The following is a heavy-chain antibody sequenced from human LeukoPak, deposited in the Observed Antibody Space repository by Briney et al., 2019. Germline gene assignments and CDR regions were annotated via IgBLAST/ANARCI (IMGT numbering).Heavy chain of an antibody. Sequence: SETLSLTCTVSGGSISSYYWSWIRQPPGKGLEWIGRIYTSGGTNYNPSLKSRVTMSVDRSKNEISLHLASLTAADTALYYCAGRGSSSGTFDIWGPGTFVTVSS. J-gene: IGHJ3*02. V-gene: IGHV4-4*07. CDR3: AGRGSSSGTFDI. D-gene: IGHD3-10*01. CDR1: GGSISSYY. CDR2: IYTSGGT.